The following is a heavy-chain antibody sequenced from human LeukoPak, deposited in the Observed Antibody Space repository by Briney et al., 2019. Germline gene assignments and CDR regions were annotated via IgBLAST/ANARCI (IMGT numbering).Heavy chain of an antibody. CDR2: IYYSGST. CDR1: GDSISSSY. J-gene: IGHJ4*02. CDR3: ARGRGYYYDSSGYFDY. V-gene: IGHV4-59*01. D-gene: IGHD3-22*01. Sequence: SETLSLTCTVSGDSISSSYWSWIRQPPGKGLEWIGYIYYSGSTNYNPSLKSRVTISVDTSKNQFSLKLSSVTAADTAVYYCARGRGYYYDSSGYFDYWGQGTLVTVSS.